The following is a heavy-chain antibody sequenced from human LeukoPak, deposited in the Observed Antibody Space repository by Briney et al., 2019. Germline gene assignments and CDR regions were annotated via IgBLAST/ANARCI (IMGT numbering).Heavy chain of an antibody. CDR1: GGSISSYY. D-gene: IGHD3-10*01. J-gene: IGHJ3*02. CDR2: IYYSGST. V-gene: IGHV4-59*01. Sequence: NPSETLSLTCTVSGGSISSYYWSWIRQPPGKGLEWIGYIYYSGSTNYNPSLKSRVTISVDTSKNQFSLKLSSVTAADTAVYYCASSGHGYYGAFDIWGQGTMVTVSS. CDR3: ASSGHGYYGAFDI.